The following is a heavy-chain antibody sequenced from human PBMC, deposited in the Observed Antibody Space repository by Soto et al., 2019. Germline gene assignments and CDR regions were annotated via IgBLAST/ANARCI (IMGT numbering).Heavy chain of an antibody. CDR3: TRHGTVDY. D-gene: IGHD1-7*01. Sequence: GESLKISCAASGFTFSGSAMHWVRQASGKGLEWVGRIRSKANSYATAYAASVKGRFTISRDDSKNTAYLQMNSLKTEDTAVYYCTRHGTVDYWGQGTLVTVSS. CDR2: IRSKANSYAT. CDR1: GFTFSGSA. V-gene: IGHV3-73*01. J-gene: IGHJ4*02.